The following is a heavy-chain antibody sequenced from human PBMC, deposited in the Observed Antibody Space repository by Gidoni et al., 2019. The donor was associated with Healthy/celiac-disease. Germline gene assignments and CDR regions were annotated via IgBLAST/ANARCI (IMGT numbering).Heavy chain of an antibody. J-gene: IGHJ3*02. CDR1: GGSISSSSYY. CDR3: ARVVVYGDYVSDAFDI. Sequence: QLQLQESGPGLVKPSETLSLTCTVSGGSISSSSYYWGWIRQPPGKGLEWIGSIYYSGSTYYNPSLKSRVTISVDTSKNQFSLRLSSVTAADTAVYYCARVVVYGDYVSDAFDIWGQGTMVTVFS. CDR2: IYYSGST. V-gene: IGHV4-39*07. D-gene: IGHD4-17*01.